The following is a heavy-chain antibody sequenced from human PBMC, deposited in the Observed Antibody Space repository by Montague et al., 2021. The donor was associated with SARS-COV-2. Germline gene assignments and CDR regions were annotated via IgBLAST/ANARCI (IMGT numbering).Heavy chain of an antibody. CDR3: AIEVGAMVYYYGTDV. D-gene: IGHD1-26*01. V-gene: IGHV4-39*01. CDR1: GGSISSSSYY. CDR2: IYYSGGT. Sequence: SETLSLTCTVSGGSISSSSYYWGWIRQPPGKGLEWIGSIYYSGGTYYNPSLKSRVTISVDTSKNQFSLKLSSVTAADTAVYYCAIEVGAMVYYYGTDVWGQGTTVTVSS. J-gene: IGHJ6*02.